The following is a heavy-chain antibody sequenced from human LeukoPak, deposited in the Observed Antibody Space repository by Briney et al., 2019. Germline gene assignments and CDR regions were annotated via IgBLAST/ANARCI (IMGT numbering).Heavy chain of an antibody. J-gene: IGHJ4*02. CDR3: TSSSSCWYGGGFDY. V-gene: IGHV3-49*03. CDR2: IRSKAYGGTT. Sequence: PGGSLRLSCTASGFTFGDYTMSWFRQAPGKGLEWVGFIRSKAYGGTTEYAASVKGRFTISRDDSKSIAYLQMNSLKTEDTAVYYCTSSSSCWYGGGFDYWGQGTLVTVSS. CDR1: GFTFGDYT. D-gene: IGHD6-19*01.